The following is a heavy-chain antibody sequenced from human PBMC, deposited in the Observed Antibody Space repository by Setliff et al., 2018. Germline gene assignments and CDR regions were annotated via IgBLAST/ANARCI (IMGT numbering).Heavy chain of an antibody. Sequence: PSETLSLTCTVSGGSISSGDYYWSWIRQPPGKGLEWIGYIYYSGSTYYNPSLKSRVTISVDMSKNQVSLTLTSVTAADTAVYYCARGPTIVDWFFDLWGRGTLVTVSS. CDR1: GGSISSGDYY. CDR2: IYYSGST. D-gene: IGHD3-22*01. V-gene: IGHV4-30-4*02. CDR3: ARGPTIVDWFFDL. J-gene: IGHJ2*01.